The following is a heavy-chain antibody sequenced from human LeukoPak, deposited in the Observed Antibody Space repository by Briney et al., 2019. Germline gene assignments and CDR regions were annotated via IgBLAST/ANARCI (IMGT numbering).Heavy chain of an antibody. V-gene: IGHV4-39*07. CDR2: IDYNEIT. CDR1: GGSISSSNYY. Sequence: SGTLSLTCTVSGGSISSSNYYWGWIRQPPGKGLEWIGNIDYNEITYYNPSLKSRVTISVDTSKTQLSLKLNSVTAADTAVYYCARDRAYYYDSSGYHGAFDIWGQGTLVTVSS. CDR3: ARDRAYYYDSSGYHGAFDI. D-gene: IGHD3-22*01. J-gene: IGHJ3*02.